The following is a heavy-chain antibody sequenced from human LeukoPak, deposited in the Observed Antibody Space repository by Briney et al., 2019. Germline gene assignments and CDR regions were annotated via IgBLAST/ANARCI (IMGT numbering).Heavy chain of an antibody. CDR3: AKDTYDY. CDR1: GFTFRSYG. Sequence: GGSLRLSCAASGFTFRSYGMHWVRQSPGRGLEWVAFIRYDGSNKYYADSVKGRFTISRDNSKNTLYLQMNSLRAEDTAVYYCAKDTYDYWGQGTLVTVSS. J-gene: IGHJ4*02. CDR2: IRYDGSNK. V-gene: IGHV3-30*02.